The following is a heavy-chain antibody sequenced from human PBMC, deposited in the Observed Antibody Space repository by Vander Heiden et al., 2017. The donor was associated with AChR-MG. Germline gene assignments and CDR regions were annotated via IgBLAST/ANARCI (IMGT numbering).Heavy chain of an antibody. J-gene: IGHJ6*04. CDR1: GGSISSSSYC. V-gene: IGHV4-39*01. D-gene: IGHD5-18*01. CDR3: ARRAVDTAMVYSLDV. Sequence: QLQLQESGPGLVKPSETLSLTCTVSGGSISSSSYCWGWIRQPPGKGREWSGSIYYSGSTYNNPALKSRVTISVDTSKNQFSLKLSSVTAADTAVYYCARRAVDTAMVYSLDVWGKGTTVTVSS. CDR2: IYYSGST.